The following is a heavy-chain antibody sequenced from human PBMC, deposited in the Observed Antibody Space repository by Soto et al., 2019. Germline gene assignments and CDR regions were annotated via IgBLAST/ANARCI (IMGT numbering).Heavy chain of an antibody. CDR3: AKDIGIAVAVDAFDI. J-gene: IGHJ3*02. D-gene: IGHD6-19*01. V-gene: IGHV3-9*01. CDR2: ISWNSGSI. Sequence: LRLSCAASGFTFDDYAMHWVRQAPGKGLEWVSGISWNSGSIGYADSVKGRFTISRDNAKNSLYLQMNSLRAEDTALYYCAKDIGIAVAVDAFDIWGQGTMVTVSS. CDR1: GFTFDDYA.